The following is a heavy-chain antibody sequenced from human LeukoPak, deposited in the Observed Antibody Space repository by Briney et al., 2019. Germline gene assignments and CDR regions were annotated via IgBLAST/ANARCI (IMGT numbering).Heavy chain of an antibody. CDR3: ARDVGNFDY. CDR1: GFTFSNYW. CDR2: INSDGIST. V-gene: IGHV3-74*01. Sequence: GGSLRLSCAASGFTFSNYWMHCVRQAPGKGLVWVSRINSDGISTCYADSVKGRFTVSRDNAKKTLYLQMNSLRAEDTAVYYCARDVGNFDYWGQGTLVTVSS. J-gene: IGHJ4*02.